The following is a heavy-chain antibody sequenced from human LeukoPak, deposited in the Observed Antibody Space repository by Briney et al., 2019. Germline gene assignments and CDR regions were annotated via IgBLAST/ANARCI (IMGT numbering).Heavy chain of an antibody. J-gene: IGHJ2*01. V-gene: IGHV3-23*01. CDR1: GFTVSSYA. CDR2: ISGSGGST. Sequence: LAGESLRLSCAASGFTVSSYAMSWVRQAPGKGLEWVSAISGSGGSTYYADSVKGRFTISRDNSKNTLHLQMNSLRAEDTAVYYCAKDGEWLRLRYWYFDLWGRGTLVTVSS. CDR3: AKDGEWLRLRYWYFDL. D-gene: IGHD5-12*01.